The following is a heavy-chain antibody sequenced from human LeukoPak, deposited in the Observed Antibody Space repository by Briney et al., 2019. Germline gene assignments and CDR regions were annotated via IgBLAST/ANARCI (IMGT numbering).Heavy chain of an antibody. D-gene: IGHD3-10*01. J-gene: IGHJ3*01. CDR3: AKYQGWIRGVMNAFDV. CDR1: GFTFGSYA. Sequence: GGSLRLSCVASGFTFGSYAMAWVRQAPGKGLEFVSSISSSVSSGGGITHYADSVKGRLTISRDNSKNTVYLQMNSLRAEDTAVYYCAKYQGWIRGVMNAFDVWGQGTMVIVSA. V-gene: IGHV3-23*01. CDR2: ISSSVSSGGGIT.